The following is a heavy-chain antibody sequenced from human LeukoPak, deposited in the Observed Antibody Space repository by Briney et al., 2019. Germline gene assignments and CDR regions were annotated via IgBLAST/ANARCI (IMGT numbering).Heavy chain of an antibody. CDR2: INPNSGGT. J-gene: IGHJ4*02. Sequence: ASVKVSCKASGYTFTGYYMHWVRQAPGQGLEWMGRINPNSGGTNYAQKFQGRVTMTRDTSISTAYMELSRLRSDDTAVYYCARDIITMVRGVMKPFDYWGQGTLVTVSS. CDR3: ARDIITMVRGVMKPFDY. D-gene: IGHD3-10*01. V-gene: IGHV1-2*06. CDR1: GYTFTGYY.